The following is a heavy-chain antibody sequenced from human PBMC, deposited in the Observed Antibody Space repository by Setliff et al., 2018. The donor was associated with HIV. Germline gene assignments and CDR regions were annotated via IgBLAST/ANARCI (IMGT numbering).Heavy chain of an antibody. D-gene: IGHD3-3*01. CDR3: ARGVVDYDFWSGSGDYYYMDV. CDR1: GGSISSYY. Sequence: LSLTCTVSGGSISSYYWSWIRQPAGKGLEWIGYFYYSGTTNYNPSLKSRVTISADTSKNQISLKVKSVTAADTAVYYCARGVVDYDFWSGSGDYYYMDVWGKGTTVTVS. CDR2: FYYSGTT. V-gene: IGHV4-59*01. J-gene: IGHJ6*03.